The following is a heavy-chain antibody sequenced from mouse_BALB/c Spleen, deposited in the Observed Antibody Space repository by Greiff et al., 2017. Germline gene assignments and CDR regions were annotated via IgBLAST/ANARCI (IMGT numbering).Heavy chain of an antibody. J-gene: IGHJ4*01. CDR1: GFAFSSYD. Sequence: EVKVVESGGGLVKPGGSLKLSCAASGFAFSSYDMSWVRQTPEKRLEWVAYISSGGGSTYYTDTVEGRFTISRDNAKNTLYLQMSSLKSEDTAMYYCARHDYDAMDYWGQGTSVTVSS. V-gene: IGHV5-12-1*01. CDR2: ISSGGGST. CDR3: ARHDYDAMDY.